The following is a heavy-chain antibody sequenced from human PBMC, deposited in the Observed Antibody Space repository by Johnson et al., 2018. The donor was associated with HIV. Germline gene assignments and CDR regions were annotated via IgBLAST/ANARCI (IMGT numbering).Heavy chain of an antibody. Sequence: VQLVESGGGLVQPGGSLRLSCAASGFPFFRYWMSWVRQAPGKGLEWVASIKHDGSEKYYVDSVKGRLAISQDNAKNSLYLQMNSLRAEDTAVYYCARDRPSKWLRSNDDAFDIWGQGTMVTVSS. CDR2: IKHDGSEK. CDR1: GFPFFRYW. V-gene: IGHV3-7*01. D-gene: IGHD5-12*01. CDR3: ARDRPSKWLRSNDDAFDI. J-gene: IGHJ3*02.